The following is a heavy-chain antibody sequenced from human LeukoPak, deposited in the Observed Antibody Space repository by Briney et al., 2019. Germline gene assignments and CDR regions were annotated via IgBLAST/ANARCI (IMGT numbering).Heavy chain of an antibody. Sequence: PGRSLRLSCAASGFRFNNYAMNWVRQAPGKGLEWVAVISYDGGNKYYADSVKGRFTISRDNSKNTLYLQMNSLRAEDTAVYYCARDGDNHYDSSGFYMFYFDYWGQGTLVTVSS. CDR3: ARDGDNHYDSSGFYMFYFDY. D-gene: IGHD3-22*01. J-gene: IGHJ4*02. CDR1: GFRFNNYA. CDR2: ISYDGGNK. V-gene: IGHV3-30-3*01.